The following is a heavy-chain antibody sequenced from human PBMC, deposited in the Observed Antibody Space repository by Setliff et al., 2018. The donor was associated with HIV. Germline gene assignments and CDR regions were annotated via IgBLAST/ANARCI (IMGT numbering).Heavy chain of an antibody. CDR1: GYTFTSND. CDR2: MNPNSGNT. D-gene: IGHD1-26*01. V-gene: IGHV1-8*02. J-gene: IGHJ6*03. CDR3: ARGTRVVGATTHFYYYMDV. Sequence: ASVKVSCKASGYTFTSNDINWVRQATGQVLEWMGWMNPNSGNTGYAQKFQGRITISRNTSIGTSYMELNILTSEDTAVYYCARGTRVVGATTHFYYYMDVWGKGTKVTVSS.